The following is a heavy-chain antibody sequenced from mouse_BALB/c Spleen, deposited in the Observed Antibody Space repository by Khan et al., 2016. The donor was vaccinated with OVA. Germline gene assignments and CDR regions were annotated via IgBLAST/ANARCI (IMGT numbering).Heavy chain of an antibody. CDR3: ARDGYYYAMDY. CDR1: GYSFTGYY. J-gene: IGHJ4*01. V-gene: IGHV1S34*01. Sequence: LVKTGASVKISCKASGYSFTGYYIHWVKQSHGKSLEWIGFISCYNGATGYNQKFQGKATFTVDPSSSTAYMQFSSLTSEDSAVYYGARDGYYYAMDYWGQGTSVTVSS. D-gene: IGHD2-3*01. CDR2: ISCYNGAT.